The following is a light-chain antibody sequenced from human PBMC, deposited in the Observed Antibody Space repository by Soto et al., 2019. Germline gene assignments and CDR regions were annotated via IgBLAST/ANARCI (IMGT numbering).Light chain of an antibody. J-gene: IGKJ1*01. CDR2: AAS. Sequence: AIRMTQSPSSFSASTGDRVTITCRASQGIISYLTCYHQNPGRAPKLLIYAASTLQSGVPSRFNGSGSGTDYTLTISSLQSEDFATYYCQQYYSYPRTFGKGTKVELK. V-gene: IGKV1-8*01. CDR1: QGIISY. CDR3: QQYYSYPRT.